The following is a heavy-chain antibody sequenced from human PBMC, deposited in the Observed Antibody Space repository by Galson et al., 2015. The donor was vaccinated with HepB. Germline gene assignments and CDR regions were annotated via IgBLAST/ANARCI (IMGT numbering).Heavy chain of an antibody. CDR1: GFTFSSYG. Sequence: SLRLSCAASGFTFSSYGMHWVRQAPGKGLEWVAVISYDGSSKYYADSVKGRFTISRDNSKNTLYLQMNSLRAENTAVNYCAKEVYDAFDIWGQVTIVTVAS. CDR2: ISYDGSSK. V-gene: IGHV3-30*18. J-gene: IGHJ3*02. CDR3: AKEVYDAFDI.